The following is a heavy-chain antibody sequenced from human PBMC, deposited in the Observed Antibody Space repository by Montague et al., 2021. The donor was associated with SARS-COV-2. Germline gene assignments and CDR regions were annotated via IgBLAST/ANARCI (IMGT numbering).Heavy chain of an antibody. J-gene: IGHJ4*02. CDR1: SDSINSYY. CDR3: ATLTQSNGDF. Sequence: SETLSLTCTVSSDSINSYYWGWIRQPPGKRLEWLGYVYSSGTTNYNPSLNSRIAISVDTSKNQFSLRLDSVTAADTPIYYCATLTQSNGDFWGQGALVTVS. D-gene: IGHD4/OR15-4a*01. CDR2: VYSSGTT. V-gene: IGHV4-4*08.